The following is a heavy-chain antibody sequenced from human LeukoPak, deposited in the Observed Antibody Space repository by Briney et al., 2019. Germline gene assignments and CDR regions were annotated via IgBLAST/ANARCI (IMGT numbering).Heavy chain of an antibody. CDR2: VFFTGST. CDR3: ASTSSSSWYGNTFDI. Sequence: SETLSLTCTVSGGSISSYYSSWVRQPAGKGLEWIGRVFFTGSTNYNPSLKSRVTMSVDTSKNQFSLRLSSVTAADTAVYYCASTSSSSWYGNTFDIWGQGTMVTVSS. D-gene: IGHD6-13*01. CDR1: GGSISSYY. V-gene: IGHV4-4*07. J-gene: IGHJ3*02.